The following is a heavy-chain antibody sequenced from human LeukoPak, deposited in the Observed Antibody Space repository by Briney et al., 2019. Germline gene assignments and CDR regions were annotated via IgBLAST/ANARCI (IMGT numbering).Heavy chain of an antibody. CDR3: ARASGLFGVVMLDAFDI. V-gene: IGHV4-4*07. CDR2: IYTSGST. CDR1: GGSISSYY. D-gene: IGHD3-3*01. Sequence: SETLSLTCTVSGGSISSYYWSWIRQPAGKGLEWIGRIYTSGSTNYNPSLKSRVTMSVDTSKNQFSLKLSSVIAADTAVYYCARASGLFGVVMLDAFDIWGQGTMVTVSS. J-gene: IGHJ3*02.